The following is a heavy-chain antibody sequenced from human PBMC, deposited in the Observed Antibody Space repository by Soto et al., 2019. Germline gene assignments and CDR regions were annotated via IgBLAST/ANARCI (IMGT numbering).Heavy chain of an antibody. CDR1: GFTFSDFG. Sequence: GGSLRLSCAASGFTFSDFGMHWVRQAPGKGPEWVALISYDGSKRYYTDSVEGRFTISRDESEDTLYLQMNSLKSEDTAVYYCAKGRGYSYGLGYFDSWGQGTQVTVSS. CDR2: ISYDGSKR. D-gene: IGHD5-18*01. J-gene: IGHJ4*02. CDR3: AKGRGYSYGLGYFDS. V-gene: IGHV3-30*18.